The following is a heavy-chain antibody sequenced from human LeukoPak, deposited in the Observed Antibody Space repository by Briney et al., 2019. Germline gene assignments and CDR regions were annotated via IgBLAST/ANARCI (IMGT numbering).Heavy chain of an antibody. Sequence: GGSLRLSCAASGFTARNNYMSWVRQGPGKGLEWVSVIYSGGSTYYADSVKGRFTISRDNSKNTLYLPINSLRAEDTAVYFCATGERMVRGDGVDYWGQGTLVTVSS. CDR2: IYSGGST. V-gene: IGHV3-66*01. J-gene: IGHJ4*02. CDR1: GFTARNNY. CDR3: ATGERMVRGDGVDY. D-gene: IGHD3-10*01.